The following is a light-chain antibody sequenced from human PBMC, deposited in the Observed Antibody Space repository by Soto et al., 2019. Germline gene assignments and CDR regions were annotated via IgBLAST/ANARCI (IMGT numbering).Light chain of an antibody. CDR3: QHYSSSPPT. Sequence: EIVLTQSPGTLSLSPGERATLSCRASQSVRSSYLAWYQQKPGQAPRLLIYGASTRAAGFPDRFSGSGSGTDFTLTISRLEPEDFAVYHCQHYSSSPPTFGPGTKVDIK. CDR1: QSVRSSY. V-gene: IGKV3-20*01. CDR2: GAS. J-gene: IGKJ3*01.